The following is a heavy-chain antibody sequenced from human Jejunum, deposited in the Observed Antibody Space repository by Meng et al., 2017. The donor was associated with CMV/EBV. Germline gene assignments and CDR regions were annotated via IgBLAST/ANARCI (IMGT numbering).Heavy chain of an antibody. Sequence: FSSYWMSWVRQAPGKGLEWVATIKSDGSQKHYVDSVKGRFTISRDNAKNSLHLQMDSLRAEDTAVYHCARDCSTNCPFQPRGDYWGQGTLVTVSS. V-gene: IGHV3-7*01. CDR2: IKSDGSQK. CDR1: FSSYW. J-gene: IGHJ4*02. CDR3: ARDCSTNCPFQPRGDY. D-gene: IGHD2-2*01.